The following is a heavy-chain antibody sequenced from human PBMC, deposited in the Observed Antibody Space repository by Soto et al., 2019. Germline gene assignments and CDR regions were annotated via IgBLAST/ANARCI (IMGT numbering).Heavy chain of an antibody. J-gene: IGHJ1*01. D-gene: IGHD3-9*01. Sequence: GGSLRLSCAASGFTVSSKYMSWVRQAPGKGLEWVSLIQSGGPTYYADSVKGRFTISRDTSENTLFLQMNSLRAEDTAVYYCAKDVHYDIVTGIEYFHHWAQGTLVTVSS. CDR3: AKDVHYDIVTGIEYFHH. CDR2: IQSGGPT. V-gene: IGHV3-66*01. CDR1: GFTVSSKY.